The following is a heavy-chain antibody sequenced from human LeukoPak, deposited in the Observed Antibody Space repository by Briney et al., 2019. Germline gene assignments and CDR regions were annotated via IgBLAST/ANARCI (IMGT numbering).Heavy chain of an antibody. V-gene: IGHV1-69*13. CDR1: GGTFSSYA. J-gene: IGHJ4*02. Sequence: EASVKVSCKASGGTFSSYAISWVRQAPGQGLEWMGGIIPIFGTANYAQKFQGRVTITADESTSTAYMELSSLRSEDTAVYYCARTMRKITMVRGVIPYYFDYWGQGTLVTVSS. CDR3: ARTMRKITMVRGVIPYYFDY. CDR2: IIPIFGTA. D-gene: IGHD3-10*01.